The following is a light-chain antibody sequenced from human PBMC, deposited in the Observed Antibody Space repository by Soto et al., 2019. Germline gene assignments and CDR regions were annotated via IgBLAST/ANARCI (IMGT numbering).Light chain of an antibody. V-gene: IGKV1-5*01. CDR3: QQYNRFLS. CDR2: DAS. Sequence: DLQMTQSPSTLSASVGDRITITCRASQSISKWLAWYQQKPGKAPKLLIYDASSLESGVQSRFSGSGSGTESTLIITSLQPDDFATYYCQQYNRFLSFGPGTKVDIK. J-gene: IGKJ3*01. CDR1: QSISKW.